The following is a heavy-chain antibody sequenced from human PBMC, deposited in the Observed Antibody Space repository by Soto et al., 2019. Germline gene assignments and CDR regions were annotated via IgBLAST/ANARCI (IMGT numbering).Heavy chain of an antibody. J-gene: IGHJ6*01. V-gene: IGHV3-13*01. CDR3: ARDGLRRLGELSLNYYYGMDV. CDR2: IGTAGDT. CDR1: GFTFSSYD. Sequence: EVQLVESGGGLVQPGGSLRLSCAASGFTFSSYDMHWVRQATGKGLEWVSAIGTAGDTYYPGSVKGRFTISRENAKNSLYLRMNSLRAGDTAVYYCARDGLRRLGELSLNYYYGMDVW. D-gene: IGHD3-16*02.